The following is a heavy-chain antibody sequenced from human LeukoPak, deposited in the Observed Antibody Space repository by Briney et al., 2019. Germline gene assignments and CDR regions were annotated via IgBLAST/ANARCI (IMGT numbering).Heavy chain of an antibody. CDR1: GFTFSSYA. CDR3: AKDSLMTTVVLFDY. D-gene: IGHD4-23*01. Sequence: PGGSRRLSCAASGFTFSSYAMSWVRQAPGKGLEWVSAISGSGGSTYYADSVKGRFTISRDNSKNTLYLQMNSLRAEDTAVYYCAKDSLMTTVVLFDYWGQGTLVTVSS. CDR2: ISGSGGST. J-gene: IGHJ4*02. V-gene: IGHV3-23*01.